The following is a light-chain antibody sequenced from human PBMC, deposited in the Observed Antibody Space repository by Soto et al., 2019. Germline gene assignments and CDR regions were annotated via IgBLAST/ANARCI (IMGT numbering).Light chain of an antibody. Sequence: EIVLRQSPGTLSPSTGERATLSCRASQSVSNNYLAWYQQKPGQAPRLLIYGASNRATGIPDRFSGSGSGTDFTLTISRLEPEDFAVYYCQQYGSSGTFGQGTKVDIK. J-gene: IGKJ1*01. CDR1: QSVSNNY. CDR3: QQYGSSGT. CDR2: GAS. V-gene: IGKV3-20*01.